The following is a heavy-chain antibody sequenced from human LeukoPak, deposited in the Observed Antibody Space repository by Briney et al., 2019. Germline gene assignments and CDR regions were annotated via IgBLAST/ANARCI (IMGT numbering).Heavy chain of an antibody. CDR2: IRSKADGGTP. CDR3: ASLNRAAPDY. CDR1: GFSFSDAW. V-gene: IGHV3-15*07. J-gene: IGHJ4*02. D-gene: IGHD1-14*01. Sequence: PGGSLRLSCAASGFSFSDAWMNWVRQAPGKGLEWVGHIRSKADGGTPDYIAPVKGRFTISRDDSKDTLYLQMNSLRAEDTAVYYCASLNRAAPDYWGQGTLVTVSS.